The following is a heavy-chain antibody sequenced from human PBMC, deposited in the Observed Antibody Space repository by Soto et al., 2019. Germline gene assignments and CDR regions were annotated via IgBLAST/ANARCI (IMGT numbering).Heavy chain of an antibody. CDR2: ISGSGGST. D-gene: IGHD3-22*01. CDR3: AKLALYYDSSGQSYYFDY. V-gene: IGHV3-23*01. Sequence: GGSLRLSCAASGFTFSSYAMSWVRQAPGKGLEWVSAISGSGGSTYYADSVKGRFTISRDNSKNTLYLQMNSLRAEDTAVYYCAKLALYYDSSGQSYYFDYWCQGTLVTVSS. CDR1: GFTFSSYA. J-gene: IGHJ4*02.